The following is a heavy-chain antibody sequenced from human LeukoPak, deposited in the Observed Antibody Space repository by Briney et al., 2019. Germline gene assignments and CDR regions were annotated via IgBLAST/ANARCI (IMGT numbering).Heavy chain of an antibody. CDR2: INQDGSEK. CDR3: ANQRIFGVVITHTGNEYFQH. CDR1: GGSISSSNW. J-gene: IGHJ1*01. D-gene: IGHD3-3*01. V-gene: IGHV3-7*03. Sequence: ETLSLTCAVSGGSISSSNWWSWVRQAPGKGLEWVANINQDGSEKYYVDSVKGRFTISRDNSKNTLYLQMNSLRAEDTAVYYCANQRIFGVVITHTGNEYFQHWGQGTLVTVSS.